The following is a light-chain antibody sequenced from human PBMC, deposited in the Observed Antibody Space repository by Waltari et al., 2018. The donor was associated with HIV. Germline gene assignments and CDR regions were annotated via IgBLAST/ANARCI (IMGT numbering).Light chain of an antibody. J-gene: IGLJ2*01. Sequence: QSELTQPPSVSAAPGKRATISCTGSSSNIGAGYDVHWYQQVPGRAPKVVIYGNSNRPSGVPDRFSCSKSGSSASLVITGLQSEDEADYYCQSYDSNLSGLFGGGTKVTVL. CDR3: QSYDSNLSGL. V-gene: IGLV1-40*01. CDR2: GNS. CDR1: SSNIGAGYD.